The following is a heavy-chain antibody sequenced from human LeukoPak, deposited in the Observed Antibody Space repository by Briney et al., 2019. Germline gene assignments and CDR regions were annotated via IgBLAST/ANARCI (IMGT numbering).Heavy chain of an antibody. V-gene: IGHV3-21*01. Sequence: PGGSLRLSCAASGFTFSNYNMNWVRQAPGKGLEWVSSITSSSTYIYYADSVKGRFTISRDNAKNSLYLQMNSLRAEDSAVYYCARNPYCGRYDAYYYYYMDVWGKGTTVTISS. CDR3: ARNPYCGRYDAYYYYYMDV. D-gene: IGHD1-26*01. CDR1: GFTFSNYN. J-gene: IGHJ6*03. CDR2: ITSSSTYI.